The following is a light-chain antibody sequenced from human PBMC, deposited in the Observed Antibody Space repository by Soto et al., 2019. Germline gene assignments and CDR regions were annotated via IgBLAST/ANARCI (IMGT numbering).Light chain of an antibody. Sequence: EIVLTQSPATLSLSPGERATLSCGASQSVSSSYLAWYQQKPGLAPRLLISDASSRATGIPDRFSGSGSVTDFTLTISRLEPEDFAVYYCQQYGSSPRTFGQGTKVEIK. CDR2: DAS. CDR1: QSVSSSY. CDR3: QQYGSSPRT. J-gene: IGKJ1*01. V-gene: IGKV3D-20*01.